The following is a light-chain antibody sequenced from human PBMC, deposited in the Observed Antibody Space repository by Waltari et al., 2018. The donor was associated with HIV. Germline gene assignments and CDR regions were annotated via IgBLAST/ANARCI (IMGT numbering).Light chain of an antibody. Sequence: QSVLTQPPSASGTPGQRVTISCSGSSSNIGINAVNWYQQCPGTAPNLRIYSNNQRPSGVPDRFSGSKSGTSASLAISGLQSEDEADYYCAAWDDSLNGLVFGTGTKVTVL. CDR1: SSNIGINA. V-gene: IGLV1-44*01. CDR3: AAWDDSLNGLV. J-gene: IGLJ1*01. CDR2: SNN.